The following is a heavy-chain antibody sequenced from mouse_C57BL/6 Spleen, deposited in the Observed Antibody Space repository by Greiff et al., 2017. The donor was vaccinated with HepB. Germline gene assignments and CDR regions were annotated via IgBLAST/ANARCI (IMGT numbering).Heavy chain of an antibody. CDR2: INPNNGGT. CDR1: GYTFTDYN. V-gene: IGHV1-22*01. Sequence: VQLQQSGPELVKPGASVKMSCKASGYTFTDYNMHWVKQSHGKSLEWIGDINPNNGGTSYNQKFKGKATLTVNKSSSTAYMELRSLTSEDSAVYYCARATVVARDWYFDVWGTGTTVTVSS. J-gene: IGHJ1*03. D-gene: IGHD1-1*01. CDR3: ARATVVARDWYFDV.